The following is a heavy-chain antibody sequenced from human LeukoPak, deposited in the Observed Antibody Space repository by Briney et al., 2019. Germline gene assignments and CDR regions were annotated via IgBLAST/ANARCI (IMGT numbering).Heavy chain of an antibody. CDR2: VYSGDSDT. V-gene: IGHV5-51*01. Sequence: GESLKISCKVSGYSFTSYWIDWVRQMPGKGLEWMGTVYSGDSDTRYGPSFQGQVTISADKSISTAYLQWSSLKASDTAMYYCARRYYYDSSGYYFGGYFDDWGQGTLVTVSS. J-gene: IGHJ4*02. CDR3: ARRYYYDSSGYYFGGYFDD. D-gene: IGHD3-22*01. CDR1: GYSFTSYW.